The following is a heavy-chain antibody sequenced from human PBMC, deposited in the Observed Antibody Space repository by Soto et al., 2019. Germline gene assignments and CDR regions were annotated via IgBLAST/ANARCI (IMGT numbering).Heavy chain of an antibody. CDR1: GFSLETSGMG. V-gene: IGHV2-5*02. J-gene: IGHJ2*01. Sequence: QITLKESGPTLVKPTQTLTLTCTFSGFSLETSGMGMSWIRQPPGKALEWLALIYWDDDKRYSPSLKNSLTIHKEPSKNHVVLTFTNVEAVDKATYYCAHSLYHSDNCGHYTYWYFDRWCRVTLVTVSS. CDR3: AHSLYHSDNCGHYTYWYFDR. CDR2: IYWDDDK. D-gene: IGHD3-22*01.